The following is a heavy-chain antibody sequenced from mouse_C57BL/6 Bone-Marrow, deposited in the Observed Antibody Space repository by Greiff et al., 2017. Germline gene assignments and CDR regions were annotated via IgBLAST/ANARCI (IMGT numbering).Heavy chain of an antibody. Sequence: QVQLQQSGPELVKPGASVKISCKASGYAFSSSWMNWVKQRPGKGLEWIGRIYPGDGDTNYNGKFKGKATLTADKSSSTAYMQLSSLTSEDSAVYFCARGRDGSSWFAYWGQGTLVTVSA. D-gene: IGHD1-1*01. J-gene: IGHJ3*01. CDR3: ARGRDGSSWFAY. CDR1: GYAFSSSW. V-gene: IGHV1-82*01. CDR2: IYPGDGDT.